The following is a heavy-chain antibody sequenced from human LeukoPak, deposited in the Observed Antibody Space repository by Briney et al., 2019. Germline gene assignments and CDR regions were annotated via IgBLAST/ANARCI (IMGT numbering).Heavy chain of an antibody. CDR1: GFTFSSYS. Sequence: GGSLRLSCAASGFTFSSYSMNWVRQAPGKGLEWVSYISSSSSTIYYADSVKGRFTISRDNAKNSLYLQMNSLRAEDTAVYYCARDCSSTSCSFDYWGPGTLVTVSS. CDR3: ARDCSSTSCSFDY. CDR2: ISSSSSTI. J-gene: IGHJ4*02. V-gene: IGHV3-48*01. D-gene: IGHD2-2*01.